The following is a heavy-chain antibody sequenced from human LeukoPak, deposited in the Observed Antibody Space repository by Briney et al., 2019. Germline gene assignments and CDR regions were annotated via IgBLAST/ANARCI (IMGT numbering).Heavy chain of an antibody. V-gene: IGHV3-7*01. CDR3: ARVGERDYNNGWFDY. Sequence: GGSLRLSCAASGFTLNNYWMSWVRQAPGKGLEWVANICQDGSLKHYVDSVKGRFTVSRDNAKNSLYLQMDSLRAEDTAVYYCARVGERDYNNGWFDYWAQGTLVTVFS. CDR2: ICQDGSLK. CDR1: GFTLNNYW. J-gene: IGHJ4*02. D-gene: IGHD6-19*01.